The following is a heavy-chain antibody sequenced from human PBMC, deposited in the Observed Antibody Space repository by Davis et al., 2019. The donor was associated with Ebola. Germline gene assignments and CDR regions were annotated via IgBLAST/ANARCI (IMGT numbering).Heavy chain of an antibody. V-gene: IGHV3-23*01. D-gene: IGHD3-22*01. CDR2: ISGSGGST. CDR3: ARHGGYYYDSSGYYIGIWFDP. CDR1: VITFSSYA. Sequence: PGGSLRLSCTDSVITFSSYAMTWVRQAPGKGLEWVSAISGSGGSTYYADSVKGRFTISRDNSKNTLYLQMNSLRAEDTAVYYCARHGGYYYDSSGYYIGIWFDPWGQGTLVTVSS. J-gene: IGHJ5*02.